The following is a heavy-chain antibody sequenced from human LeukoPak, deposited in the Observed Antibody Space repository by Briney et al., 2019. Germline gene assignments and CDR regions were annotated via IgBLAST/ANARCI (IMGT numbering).Heavy chain of an antibody. CDR3: ARDHLGGWYDNWFDP. CDR2: VTSSSSNR. V-gene: IGHV3-21*01. Sequence: GGSLRLSCAASGFTFSSYNLKWVRQAPGKGLEWVSSVTSSSSNRYYANSVKGRFTISRDNAKNSLYLQMNSLRVEDTAVYYCARDHLGGWYDNWFDPWGQGTLVTVSS. J-gene: IGHJ5*02. CDR1: GFTFSSYN. D-gene: IGHD6-19*01.